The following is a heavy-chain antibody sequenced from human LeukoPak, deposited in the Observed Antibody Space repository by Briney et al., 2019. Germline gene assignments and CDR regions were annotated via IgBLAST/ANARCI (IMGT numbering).Heavy chain of an antibody. J-gene: IGHJ3*02. V-gene: IGHV4-59*11. Sequence: PSETLSLTCTVSGGSISSHYGSWIRQPPGKGLEWIGYIYYSGSTNYNPSLKSRVTISVDTSKNQFSLKLSSVTAADTAVYYCAREIDFWSTTKGEAFDIWGQGTMVTVSS. D-gene: IGHD3-3*01. CDR1: GGSISSHY. CDR3: AREIDFWSTTKGEAFDI. CDR2: IYYSGST.